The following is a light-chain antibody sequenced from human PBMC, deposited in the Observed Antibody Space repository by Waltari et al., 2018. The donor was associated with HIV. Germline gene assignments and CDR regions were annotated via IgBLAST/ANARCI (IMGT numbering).Light chain of an antibody. Sequence: DILLTQSPSFLSASVRDRFTISCRANQGIRNYLAWYQQRPGRAPKLLIFSASVLQAGFPSRFSASGSGTQFTLTITALQPEDFATYYCQQHNTYPLTFGPGT. J-gene: IGKJ3*01. CDR1: QGIRNY. CDR3: QQHNTYPLT. CDR2: SAS. V-gene: IGKV1-9*01.